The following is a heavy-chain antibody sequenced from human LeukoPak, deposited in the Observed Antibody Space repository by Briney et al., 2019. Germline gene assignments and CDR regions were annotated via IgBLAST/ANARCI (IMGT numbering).Heavy chain of an antibody. Sequence: GASVKVSCKASGYTFTGYYMHWVRQAPGQGLEWMGWINPNSGGTNYAQKFQGRVTMTRDTSISTAYMELSRLRSDDTAVYYCARLSPRGIAVAATGYWGQGTLVTVSS. J-gene: IGHJ4*02. CDR3: ARLSPRGIAVAATGY. V-gene: IGHV1-2*02. CDR2: INPNSGGT. CDR1: GYTFTGYY. D-gene: IGHD6-19*01.